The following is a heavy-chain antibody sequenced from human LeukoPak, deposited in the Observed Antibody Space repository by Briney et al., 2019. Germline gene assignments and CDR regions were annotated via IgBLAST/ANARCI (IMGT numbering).Heavy chain of an antibody. CDR1: GFTFGDYA. CDR2: IRSKAYGGTT. D-gene: IGHD3-3*02. V-gene: IGHV3-49*04. Sequence: PGGSLRLSCTASGFTFGDYAMSWVRQAPGKGLEWVGFIRSKAYGGTTEYAASVKGRFTISRDDSKSIAYLQMNSLKTDDTAVYYCTIPHWQRAANWFDPWGQGTLVTVSS. J-gene: IGHJ5*02. CDR3: TIPHWQRAANWFDP.